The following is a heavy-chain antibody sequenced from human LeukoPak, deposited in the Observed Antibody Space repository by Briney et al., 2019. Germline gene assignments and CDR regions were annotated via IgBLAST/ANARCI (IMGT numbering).Heavy chain of an antibody. J-gene: IGHJ4*02. D-gene: IGHD2/OR15-2a*01. CDR1: RFTFSSYA. CDR3: ARGLLVTTFSFATTIDY. Sequence: GGSLRLSCAASRFTFSSYAMHWVRQAPGKGLEWVAVISYDGSNKYYADSVKGRFTISRDNSKNTLYLQMNSLRAEDTAVYYCARGLLVTTFSFATTIDYWGQGTLVTVSS. V-gene: IGHV3-30*04. CDR2: ISYDGSNK.